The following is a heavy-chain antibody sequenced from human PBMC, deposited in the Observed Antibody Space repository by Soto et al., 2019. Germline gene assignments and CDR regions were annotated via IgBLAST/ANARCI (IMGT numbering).Heavy chain of an antibody. CDR1: GDTFNSQG. J-gene: IGHJ6*02. CDR3: ARDLPLNYYDSTYYYYAMDV. V-gene: IGHV1-69*13. D-gene: IGHD3-22*01. CDR2: IIPFFRAT. Sequence: ASVKVSCKASGDTFNSQGFRWVRQAPGQGLEWLGGIIPFFRATNYAQKFQGRITITADESTSTAYMELSSLRSEDTAVYYCARDLPLNYYDSTYYYYAMDVWG.